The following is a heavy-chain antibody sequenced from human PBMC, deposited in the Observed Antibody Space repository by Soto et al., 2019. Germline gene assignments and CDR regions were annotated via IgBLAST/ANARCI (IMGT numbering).Heavy chain of an antibody. V-gene: IGHV5-10-1*01. CDR1: GYSFTSYW. J-gene: IGHJ6*02. CDR2: IDPSDSYT. D-gene: IGHD6-6*01. Sequence: PGESLKISCKGSGYSFTSYWISWVRQMPGKGLEWMGRIDPSDSYTNYSPSFQGHVTISADKSISTAYLQWSGLKASDTAMYYCAMSGGQLGNNYYYYGMDVWGQGTTVTVSS. CDR3: AMSGGQLGNNYYYYGMDV.